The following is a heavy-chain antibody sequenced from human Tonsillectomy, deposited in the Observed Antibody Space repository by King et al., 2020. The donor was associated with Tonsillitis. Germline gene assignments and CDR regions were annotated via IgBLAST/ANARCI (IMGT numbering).Heavy chain of an antibody. J-gene: IGHJ6*02. V-gene: IGHV3-49*05. D-gene: IGHD5-24*01. Sequence: DVQLVESGGGLVKPGRSLRLSCTASGFTFGDYGMSWFRQAPGKGLEWVGLIRSKAYGGTTEYAASVKGRFTISRDDSKSIAHLQMNSLKSEDTAVYYCTRDEIPRYNYYGMDVWGQGTTVTVSS. CDR2: IRSKAYGGTT. CDR1: GFTFGDYG. CDR3: TRDEIPRYNYYGMDV.